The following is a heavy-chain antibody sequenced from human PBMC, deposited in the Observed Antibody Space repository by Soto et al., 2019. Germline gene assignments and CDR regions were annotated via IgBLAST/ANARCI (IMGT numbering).Heavy chain of an antibody. Sequence: QVQLVQSGAEVKKPGSSVKVSCEAPGGTFDHAAITWVRQAPGQGLEWVGGINPMFNSTHYAQKFQGRVTITADAVTSTAFMELRGLASDDTAVYYWARQIFAADFWGQGTLVVVSS. CDR1: GGTFDHAA. J-gene: IGHJ4*02. CDR3: ARQIFAADF. CDR2: INPMFNST. D-gene: IGHD2-15*01. V-gene: IGHV1-69*01.